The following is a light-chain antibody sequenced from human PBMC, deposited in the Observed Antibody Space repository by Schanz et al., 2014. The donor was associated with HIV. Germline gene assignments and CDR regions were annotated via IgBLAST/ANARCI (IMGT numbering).Light chain of an antibody. V-gene: IGKV3-20*01. CDR3: QQYDSYLYT. CDR2: GAS. J-gene: IGKJ2*01. CDR1: QSVSSNY. Sequence: EIVLTQSPGTLSLSPGETATLSCGASQSVSSNYLAWYQMKPGQAPRLLIYGASSRATGIPDRFSGSGSGTDFTLTISSLQPDDFATYYCQQYDSYLYTFGQGTKLEI.